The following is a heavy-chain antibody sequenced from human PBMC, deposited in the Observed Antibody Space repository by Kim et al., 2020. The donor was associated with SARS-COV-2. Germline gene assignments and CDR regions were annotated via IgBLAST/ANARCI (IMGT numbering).Heavy chain of an antibody. D-gene: IGHD3-10*01. Sequence: GSLRLSCAASGFTFSSYGMHWVRQAPGKGLEWVAVISYDGSNKYYADSVKGRFTISRDNSKNTLYLQMNSLRAEDTAVYYCAKDPMVRGVITIDYWGQG. CDR3: AKDPMVRGVITIDY. J-gene: IGHJ4*02. CDR2: ISYDGSNK. V-gene: IGHV3-30*18. CDR1: GFTFSSYG.